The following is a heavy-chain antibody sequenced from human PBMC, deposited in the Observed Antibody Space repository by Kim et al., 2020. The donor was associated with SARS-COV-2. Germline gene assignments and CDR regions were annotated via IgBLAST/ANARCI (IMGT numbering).Heavy chain of an antibody. CDR3: VIVIPGAN. D-gene: IGHD3-16*01. Sequence: GGSLRLSCAASGFSFSDSNIHWVRQASGKGLEWVGRISTGSKNYATGYAAAVKDRFTISRDDSKKTAYLQMSSLKTGDTAPYYCVIVIPGANWGQGTLVTVSS. CDR1: GFSFSDSN. V-gene: IGHV3-73*01. CDR2: ISTGSKNYAT. J-gene: IGHJ4*02.